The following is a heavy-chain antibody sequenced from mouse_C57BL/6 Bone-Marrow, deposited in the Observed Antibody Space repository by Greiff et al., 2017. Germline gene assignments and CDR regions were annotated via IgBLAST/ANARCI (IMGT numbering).Heavy chain of an antibody. V-gene: IGHV1-81*01. CDR2: IHPRSGNT. CDR1: GYTFTSYG. Sequence: VQLQESGAELARPGASVKLSCKASGYTFTSYGISWVKQRTGQGLEWIGEIHPRSGNTYYNEKFKGKATLTADKSSSTAYMQLRSLTSEDSAVYFCARSLLLFAYWGQGTLVTVSA. J-gene: IGHJ3*01. D-gene: IGHD1-1*01. CDR3: ARSLLLFAY.